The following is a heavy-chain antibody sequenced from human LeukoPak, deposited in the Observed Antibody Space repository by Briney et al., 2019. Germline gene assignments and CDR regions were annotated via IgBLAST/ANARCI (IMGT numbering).Heavy chain of an antibody. Sequence: SQTLSLTCTVSGGSISSGNYYWSWIRQPAGKGQEWIGRVYTSGSANYNPSLKSRVTISVDTSKNQFSLKVSSVTAADTAVYYCARGEYYSGSGTLNWFDPWGQGTLVTVSS. CDR2: VYTSGSA. J-gene: IGHJ5*02. CDR3: ARGEYYSGSGTLNWFDP. CDR1: GGSISSGNYY. V-gene: IGHV4-61*02. D-gene: IGHD3-10*01.